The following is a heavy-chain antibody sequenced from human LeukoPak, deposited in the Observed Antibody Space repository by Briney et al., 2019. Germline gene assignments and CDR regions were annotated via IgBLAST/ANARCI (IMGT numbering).Heavy chain of an antibody. J-gene: IGHJ6*02. Sequence: PGGSLGLSCAASAFSVSSNYMSWVRQAPGKGLEWVSVIYSGGSTYYADSVKGRFTISRDKSKNTVYLQMNSLSAEDTAIYYCARVASTSPYFYGMDVWGQGTTVTVSS. CDR2: IYSGGST. CDR3: ARVASTSPYFYGMDV. V-gene: IGHV3-53*01. CDR1: AFSVSSNY.